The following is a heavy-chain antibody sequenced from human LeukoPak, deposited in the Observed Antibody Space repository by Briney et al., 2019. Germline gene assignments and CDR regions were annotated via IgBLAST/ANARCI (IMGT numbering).Heavy chain of an antibody. CDR3: AKGYCSSTSCYTGFDY. J-gene: IGHJ4*02. D-gene: IGHD2-2*02. V-gene: IGHV3-30*02. Sequence: GGSLRLSCAASGFTFSSYGMHWVRQAPGKGLEWVAFIRYDGSNKYYADSVKGRFTISRDNSKNTLYLQMNSLRAEDTAVYYCAKGYCSSTSCYTGFDYWGQGTLVTVSS. CDR1: GFTFSSYG. CDR2: IRYDGSNK.